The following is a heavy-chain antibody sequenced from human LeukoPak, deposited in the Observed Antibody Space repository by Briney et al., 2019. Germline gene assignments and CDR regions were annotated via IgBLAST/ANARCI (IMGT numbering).Heavy chain of an antibody. D-gene: IGHD6-13*01. CDR1: GCTFTSYD. CDR3: ARAGQYSSSWYGYYYYMDV. Sequence: ASVKVSCKASGCTFTSYDSNWVRQATGQGLEWMGWMYPNRGNTGYAYKFQGRVTKNRNTSISTPYMELSSLRSEDTAVYYCARAGQYSSSWYGYYYYMDVWGKGTTVTVSS. CDR2: MYPNRGNT. V-gene: IGHV1-8*01. J-gene: IGHJ6*03.